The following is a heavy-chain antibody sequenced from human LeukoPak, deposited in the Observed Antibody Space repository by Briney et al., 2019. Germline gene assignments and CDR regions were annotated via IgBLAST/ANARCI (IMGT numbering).Heavy chain of an antibody. CDR1: GYTFTSYG. Sequence: ASVKVSCKASGYTFTSYGISWVRQAPGQGLEWMGWISAYNGNTNYAQKFQGRVTITADKSTSTAYMELSSLRSEDTAVYYCARGGNIVVVPAAPLYYGMDVWGQGTTVTVSS. V-gene: IGHV1-18*01. CDR2: ISAYNGNT. CDR3: ARGGNIVVVPAAPLYYGMDV. J-gene: IGHJ6*02. D-gene: IGHD2-2*01.